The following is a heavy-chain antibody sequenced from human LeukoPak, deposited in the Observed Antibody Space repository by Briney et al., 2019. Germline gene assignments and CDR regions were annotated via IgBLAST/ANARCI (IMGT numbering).Heavy chain of an antibody. CDR2: IYYSGSA. Sequence: SETLSLTCTVSGGSISSSSYYWGWIRQPPGKGLEWIGSIYYSGSAYYNPSLKSRVTISVDTSKNQFSLKLSAVTAADTAMYFCARASSGTRLTDYWGQGILVTVAS. CDR3: ARASSGTRLTDY. D-gene: IGHD1-26*01. J-gene: IGHJ4*02. V-gene: IGHV4-39*07. CDR1: GGSISSSSYY.